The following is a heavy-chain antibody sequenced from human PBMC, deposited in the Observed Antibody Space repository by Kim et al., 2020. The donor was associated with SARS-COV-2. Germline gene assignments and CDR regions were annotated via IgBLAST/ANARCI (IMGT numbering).Heavy chain of an antibody. D-gene: IGHD3-16*01. J-gene: IGHJ4*02. CDR2: IYPGDSET. CDR1: GYSFSNYW. V-gene: IGHV5-51*01. CDR3: ARLSGGEQGYFEY. Sequence: GESLKISCKGSGYSFSNYWIAWVRQMPGRGLEWMGIIYPGDSETRYSPSFQGQVNISADKSISTAYLQWSRLKASDTAIFYCARLSGGEQGYFEYWEQGSLFSVSS.